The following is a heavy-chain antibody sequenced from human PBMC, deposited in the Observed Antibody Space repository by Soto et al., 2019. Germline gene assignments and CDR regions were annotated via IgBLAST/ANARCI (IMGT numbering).Heavy chain of an antibody. CDR1: GGSITSYY. Sequence: QVQLQESGPGLVKPSETLSLTCTVSGGSITSYYWSWIRQPPGKGLEWLGYIYYTGGTNYNPSLQSRVTISLDTSKNQFSLKLSSVTAADTAVYYCARHVYGLGFYYGMDVWGQGTTVTVSS. CDR2: IYYTGGT. D-gene: IGHD3-10*01. V-gene: IGHV4-59*08. CDR3: ARHVYGLGFYYGMDV. J-gene: IGHJ6*02.